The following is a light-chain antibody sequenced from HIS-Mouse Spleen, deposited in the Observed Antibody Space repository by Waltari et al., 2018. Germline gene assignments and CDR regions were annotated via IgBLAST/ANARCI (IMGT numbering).Light chain of an antibody. CDR2: DVS. Sequence: QSALTQPASVSGSPGQSITISCTGPSSDVGGYNYVPWYQQHPGKAPKLMIYDVSNRPSGVSNRFSGSKSGNTASLTISGLQAEDEADYYCSSYTSSSTLAVFGGGTKLTVL. J-gene: IGLJ2*01. CDR1: SSDVGGYNY. V-gene: IGLV2-14*03. CDR3: SSYTSSSTLAV.